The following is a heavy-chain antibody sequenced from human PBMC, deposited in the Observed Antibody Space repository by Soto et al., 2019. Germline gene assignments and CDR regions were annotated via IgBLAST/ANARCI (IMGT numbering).Heavy chain of an antibody. V-gene: IGHV3-11*01. J-gene: IGHJ5*01. D-gene: IGHD3-22*01. CDR3: ANRNYYAKSGYTFPYFDF. CDR2: ISSSGSTI. CDR1: GFTFSDYY. Sequence: PGGSLRLSCAASGFTFSDYYMSWIRQAPGKGLEWVSYISSSGSTIYYADSMKGRFTISRDNAKNSLYLQMNSLRVEDTAVYYFANRNYYAKSGYTFPYFDFWGQGSLVTVSS.